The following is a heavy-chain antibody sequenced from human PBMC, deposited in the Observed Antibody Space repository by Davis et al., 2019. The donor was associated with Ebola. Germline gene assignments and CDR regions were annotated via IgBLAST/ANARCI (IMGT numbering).Heavy chain of an antibody. CDR1: GFTVSSNY. D-gene: IGHD4-23*01. CDR3: ARALPVALRGMDV. Sequence: GESLKISCAASGFTVSSNYMSWVRQAPGKGLEWVSVIYSGGSTYYADSVKGRFTIPRDNSKNTLYLQMNSLRAEDTAVYYCARALPVALRGMDVWGQGTTVTVSS. V-gene: IGHV3-53*05. CDR2: IYSGGST. J-gene: IGHJ6*02.